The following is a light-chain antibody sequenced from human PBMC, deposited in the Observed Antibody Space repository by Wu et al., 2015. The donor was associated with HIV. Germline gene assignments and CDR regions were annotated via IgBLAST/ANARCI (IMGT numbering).Light chain of an antibody. CDR1: QSVSSTF. V-gene: IGKV3D-20*02. J-gene: IGKJ1*01. CDR3: QQLYSHPWT. CDR2: AAS. Sequence: EIVLTQSPDTLSLSPGERATLSCRASQSVSSTFLAWYQQKPRQAPRLLIYAASTLQSGIPLRFRGRGSGTEFTLSITSLQPEDFATYYCQQLYSHPWTFGQGTQVELK.